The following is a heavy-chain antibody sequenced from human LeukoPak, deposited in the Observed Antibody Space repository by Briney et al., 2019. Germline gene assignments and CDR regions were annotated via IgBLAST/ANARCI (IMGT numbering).Heavy chain of an antibody. CDR2: IYSTGST. J-gene: IGHJ4*02. Sequence: PSETLSLTCTVSAASIRSNHWSWIRQPPGKGLEGIGYIYSTGSTSYNPSLKSRVTISVDTSKNQFSLNLTSVTAADTAVYYCARRFYYDGHHDSWGQGTLVTVSS. D-gene: IGHD3-22*01. CDR1: AASIRSNH. CDR3: ARRFYYDGHHDS. V-gene: IGHV4-59*08.